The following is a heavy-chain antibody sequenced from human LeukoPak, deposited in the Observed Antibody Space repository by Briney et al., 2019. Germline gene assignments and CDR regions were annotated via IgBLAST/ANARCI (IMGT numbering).Heavy chain of an antibody. V-gene: IGHV1-18*01. CDR2: ISAYNGNT. Sequence: ASVKVSCKASGYTFTSYGISWVRQAPGQGLEWMGWISAYNGNTNYAQKLQSRVTMTTDTSTSTAYMELRSLRSDDTAVYYCARDQYPAYYYGSGSYWENNWFDPWGQGTLVTVSS. J-gene: IGHJ5*02. D-gene: IGHD3-10*01. CDR3: ARDQYPAYYYGSGSYWENNWFDP. CDR1: GYTFTSYG.